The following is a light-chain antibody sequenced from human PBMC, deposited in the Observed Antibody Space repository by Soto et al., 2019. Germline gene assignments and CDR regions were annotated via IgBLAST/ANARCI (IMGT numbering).Light chain of an antibody. V-gene: IGKV3-15*01. Sequence: EIVMTQSPATLSVSPGERATLSCWASQSVSSNLAWYQQKSGQAPRLLMYGASTRATGIPARFSGSGSGTEFTLTISSLQSEDFAVYYCQQRSNWPPHTFGGGTKVDI. CDR1: QSVSSN. CDR2: GAS. J-gene: IGKJ4*01. CDR3: QQRSNWPPHT.